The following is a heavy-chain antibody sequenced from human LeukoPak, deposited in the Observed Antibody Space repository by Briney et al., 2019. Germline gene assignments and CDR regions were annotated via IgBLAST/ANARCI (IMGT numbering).Heavy chain of an antibody. CDR3: AKTIVIPIALGVFDY. CDR1: GFTFGGSA. V-gene: IGHV3-23*01. Sequence: GGSLRLSCAASGFTFGGSAMSWVRQAPGKGLEWVSTISDNGGSTYYADSVKGRFTISRDNSKNTLYLQMNSLRAEDTAIYYCAKTIVIPIALGVFDYWGQGTLVTVSS. D-gene: IGHD3-16*02. J-gene: IGHJ4*02. CDR2: ISDNGGST.